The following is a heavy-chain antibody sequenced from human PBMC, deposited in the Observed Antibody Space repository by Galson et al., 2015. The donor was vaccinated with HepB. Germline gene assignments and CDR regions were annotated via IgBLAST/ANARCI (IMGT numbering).Heavy chain of an antibody. CDR3: TREVRYDFWSGYYLALGSDFDY. Sequence: SLRLSCAASGFTFGDYAMSWFRQAPGKGLEWVGFIRSKAYGGTTEYAASVKGRFTISRDDSKSIAYLQMNSLKTEDTAVYYCTREVRYDFWSGYYLALGSDFDYWGQGTQVTVSS. CDR1: GFTFGDYA. D-gene: IGHD3-3*01. CDR2: IRSKAYGGTT. V-gene: IGHV3-49*03. J-gene: IGHJ4*02.